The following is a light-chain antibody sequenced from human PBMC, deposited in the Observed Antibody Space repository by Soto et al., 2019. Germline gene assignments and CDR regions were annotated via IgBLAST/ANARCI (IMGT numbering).Light chain of an antibody. CDR1: QSIASN. J-gene: IGKJ2*01. CDR3: QQHNRCSS. CDR2: SAS. Sequence: EIVMTQSPSTLPVSPGDSATLTCRASQSIASNLAWYQQKPGQAPRLLIHSASAMATGIPPRFSGSGSGTEFTLTISSLQSDDFAVYYCQQHNRCSSFGQGTNLEIK. V-gene: IGKV3-15*01.